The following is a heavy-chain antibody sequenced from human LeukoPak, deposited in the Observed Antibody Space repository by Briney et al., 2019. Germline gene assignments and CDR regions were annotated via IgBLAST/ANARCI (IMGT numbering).Heavy chain of an antibody. Sequence: PVGSLRLSCAASGFTFSSYEMNWVRQAPGKGLEWVSYISSSGSTIYYADSVKGRFTISRDNAKNSLYLQMDSLRADDTAVYYCAKAAFSRTSYFDYWGQGTLVTASS. D-gene: IGHD3-3*02. V-gene: IGHV3-48*03. CDR2: ISSSGSTI. CDR3: AKAAFSRTSYFDY. J-gene: IGHJ4*02. CDR1: GFTFSSYE.